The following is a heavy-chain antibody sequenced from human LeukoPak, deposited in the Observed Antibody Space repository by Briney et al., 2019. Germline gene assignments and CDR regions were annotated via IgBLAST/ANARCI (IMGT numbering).Heavy chain of an antibody. Sequence: PGGSLRLSCAASGFTFSGYWMSWVRQAPGKGLEWVSTISWNSASVGYVDSVKGRFTISRDNAKKTLYLQMNGLRPEDTALYYCAKDYGYSSSWYDYWGQGTLVTVSS. J-gene: IGHJ4*02. CDR2: ISWNSASV. CDR1: GFTFSGYW. V-gene: IGHV3-9*01. CDR3: AKDYGYSSSWYDY. D-gene: IGHD6-13*01.